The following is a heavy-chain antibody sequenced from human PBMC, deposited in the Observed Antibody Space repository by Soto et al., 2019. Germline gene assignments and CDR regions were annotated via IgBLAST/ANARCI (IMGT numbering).Heavy chain of an antibody. J-gene: IGHJ5*02. CDR2: TYYRSKWYN. D-gene: IGHD6-13*01. CDR1: GDSVSNKSAA. Sequence: QTLSLTCAISGDSVSNKSAAWNWIRPSPSRGLEWLGRTYYRSKWYNDYAVSVESGITIYPDSSKNQLSLQLNSVTAEDTPLNYCPRVECKQQVRWLDTLGQGTLVTVSS. V-gene: IGHV6-1*01. CDR3: PRVECKQQVRWLDT.